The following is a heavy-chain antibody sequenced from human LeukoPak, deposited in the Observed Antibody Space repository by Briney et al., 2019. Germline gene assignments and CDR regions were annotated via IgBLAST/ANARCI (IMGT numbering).Heavy chain of an antibody. Sequence: GGSLRLSCAASGFTVSSNYMSWVRQAPGKGLEWVSVIYSGGSTYHADSVKGRFTISRDNSKNTLYLQMNSLRAEDTAVYYCAKSGAKYYDILTGYLFDYWGQGTLVTVSS. CDR2: IYSGGST. V-gene: IGHV3-53*01. D-gene: IGHD3-9*01. CDR3: AKSGAKYYDILTGYLFDY. J-gene: IGHJ4*02. CDR1: GFTVSSNY.